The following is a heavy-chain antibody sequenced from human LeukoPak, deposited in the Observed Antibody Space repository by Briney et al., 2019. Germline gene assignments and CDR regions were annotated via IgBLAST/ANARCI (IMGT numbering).Heavy chain of an antibody. V-gene: IGHV4-39*01. J-gene: IGHJ6*03. CDR2: IYYSGST. D-gene: IGHD3-9*01. CDR1: GGSISSSSYY. CDR3: ARSIGYDILTGYYNGYYYYMDV. Sequence: SETLSLTCTVSGGSISSSSYYWGWIRQPPGKGLEWIGSIYYSGSTYYNPSLKSRVTISVDTSKNQFSLKLSSVTAADTAVYYCARSIGYDILTGYYNGYYYYMDVWGKGTTVTISS.